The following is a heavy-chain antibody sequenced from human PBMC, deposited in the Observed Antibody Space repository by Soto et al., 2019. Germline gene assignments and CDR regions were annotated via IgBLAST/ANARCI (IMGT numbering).Heavy chain of an antibody. CDR3: ARVSGGSGSYYVFYY. CDR1: GFTFSSYA. V-gene: IGHV3-30*14. CDR2: ISYDGSNK. Sequence: QVQLVESGGGVVQPGRSLRLSCAASGFTFSSYAMHWVRQAPGKGLEWVAVISYDGSNKYYADSVKGRFTISRDNPKNTLYLQMNSVRAENTAVYYCARVSGGSGSYYVFYYWGQGTLVTVSS. D-gene: IGHD3-10*01. J-gene: IGHJ4*02.